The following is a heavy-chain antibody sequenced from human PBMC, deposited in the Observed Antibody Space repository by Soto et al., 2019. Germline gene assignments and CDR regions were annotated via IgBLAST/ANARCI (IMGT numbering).Heavy chain of an antibody. J-gene: IGHJ5*02. V-gene: IGHV4-31*03. CDR3: ARGFRFGVVHGLHVDP. CDR2: IYYSGST. D-gene: IGHD3-3*01. CDR1: GGSISSGGYY. Sequence: QVQLQESGPGLVKPSQTLSLTCTVSGGSISSGGYYWSWIRQHPGKGLEWIGYIYYSGSTYYKPSHKSRVTISVDTSKTQFSLKLSSVTAAGAAVYYCARGFRFGVVHGLHVDPWGQGTLVTVSS.